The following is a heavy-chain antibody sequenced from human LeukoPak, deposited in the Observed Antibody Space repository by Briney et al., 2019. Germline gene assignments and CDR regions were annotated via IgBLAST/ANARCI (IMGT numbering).Heavy chain of an antibody. J-gene: IGHJ4*02. D-gene: IGHD3-22*01. V-gene: IGHV1-69*05. Sequence: ASVKVSCKASGGTFSSYAISWLRQAPGQGLEWMGGIIPIFGTANYAQKFQGRVTITTDESTSTAYMGLSSLRSEDTAVYYCARTAETIYYYDSSGSEPTFDYWGQGTLVTVSS. CDR1: GGTFSSYA. CDR2: IIPIFGTA. CDR3: ARTAETIYYYDSSGSEPTFDY.